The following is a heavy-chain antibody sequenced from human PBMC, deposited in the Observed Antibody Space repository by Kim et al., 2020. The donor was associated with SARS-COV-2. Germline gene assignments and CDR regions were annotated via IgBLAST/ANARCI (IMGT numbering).Heavy chain of an antibody. CDR3: GRRRYVDYAFDM. D-gene: IGHD4-17*01. Sequence: SETLSLTCTVSGGSISSYYWTWIRQPPGKGLQWIGNIYYTGTTDYNPSLKSRVSMSIDRSDDRFSLSLTSLTAADTALYFCGRRRYVDYAFDMWGQGSMVIGSS. J-gene: IGHJ3*02. V-gene: IGHV4-59*08. CDR1: GGSISSYY. CDR2: IYYTGTT.